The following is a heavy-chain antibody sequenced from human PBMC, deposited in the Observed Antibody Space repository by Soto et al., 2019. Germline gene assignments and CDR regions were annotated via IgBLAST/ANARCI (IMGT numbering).Heavy chain of an antibody. J-gene: IGHJ6*02. CDR1: LASIRSSNG. Sequence: PEPLRVTYAGALASIRSSNGGGCVRASPGKGLEGIGESDHRGSTNYNPSLKSRVTISVDKSKNQFSLKLSSVTAADTAVYYCARLGMTAFSYYYGMAAWCQGPKVT. V-gene: IGHV4-4*03. CDR3: ARLGMTAFSYYYGMAA. CDR2: SDHRGST. D-gene: IGHD2-21*02.